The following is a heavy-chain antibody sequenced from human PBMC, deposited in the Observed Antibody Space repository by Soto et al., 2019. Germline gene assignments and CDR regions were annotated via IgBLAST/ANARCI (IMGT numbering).Heavy chain of an antibody. J-gene: IGHJ4*02. V-gene: IGHV4-34*01. Sequence: SETLSLTCAVYGGSFSGYYWSWIRQPPGKGLEWIGEINHSGSTNYNPSLKSRVTISVDTSKNQFSLKLSSVTAADTAVYYCARGLHSPRTPCYFDYWGQGTLVTVSS. CDR1: GGSFSGYY. CDR3: ARGLHSPRTPCYFDY. CDR2: INHSGST.